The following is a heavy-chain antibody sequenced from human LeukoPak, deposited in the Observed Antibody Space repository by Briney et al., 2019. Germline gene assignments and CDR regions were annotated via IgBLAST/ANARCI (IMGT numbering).Heavy chain of an antibody. CDR1: GYTFTSYG. D-gene: IGHD3-22*01. J-gene: IGHJ5*02. Sequence: GASVKVSCKASGYTFTSYGISWVRQAPGQGPEWMGWISAYNGNTNYAQKLQGRVTMTTDTSTSTAYMELRSLRSDDTAVYYCARVYDSSGYYSWFDPWGQGTLVTVSS. CDR2: ISAYNGNT. V-gene: IGHV1-18*01. CDR3: ARVYDSSGYYSWFDP.